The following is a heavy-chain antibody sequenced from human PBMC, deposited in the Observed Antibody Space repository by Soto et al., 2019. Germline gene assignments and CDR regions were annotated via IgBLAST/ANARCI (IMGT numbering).Heavy chain of an antibody. J-gene: IGHJ3*02. CDR1: GGSFSGYY. V-gene: IGHV4-34*01. D-gene: IGHD3-22*01. CDR3: ARGRGYYFTAFDI. Sequence: SETLSLTCAVYGGSFSGYYWSWIRQPPGKGLEWIGEINHSGSTNYNPSLKSRVTISVDTSKNQFSLKLSSVTAADTAVYYCARGRGYYFTAFDIWGQGTMVTISS. CDR2: INHSGST.